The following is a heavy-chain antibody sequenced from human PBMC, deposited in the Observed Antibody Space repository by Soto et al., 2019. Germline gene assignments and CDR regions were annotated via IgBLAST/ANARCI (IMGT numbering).Heavy chain of an antibody. Sequence: GASVKVSCKASGGTFSSYAISWVRQAPGQGLEWMGGIIPIFGTANYAQKFQGRVTITADESTSTAYMELSSLRSEDTAVYYCARDFYAKGGIAAAGYYYYGMDVWGQGTTVTVSS. CDR1: GGTFSSYA. V-gene: IGHV1-69*13. CDR2: IIPIFGTA. J-gene: IGHJ6*02. D-gene: IGHD6-13*01. CDR3: ARDFYAKGGIAAAGYYYYGMDV.